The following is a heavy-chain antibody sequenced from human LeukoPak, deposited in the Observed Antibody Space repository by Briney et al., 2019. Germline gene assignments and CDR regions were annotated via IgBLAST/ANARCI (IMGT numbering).Heavy chain of an antibody. V-gene: IGHV1-2*02. J-gene: IGHJ5*02. CDR3: AKQLGSHRFDP. CDR1: GYTFTGFY. D-gene: IGHD1-1*01. Sequence: AASVKVSCKASGYTFTGFYMHWVRQAPGQGLEWMGWINPNSGGTNYAQKFQGRVTMTRDTSISTAYMELSRLRSDDTAVYYCAKQLGSHRFDPWGQGTLVTVSS. CDR2: INPNSGGT.